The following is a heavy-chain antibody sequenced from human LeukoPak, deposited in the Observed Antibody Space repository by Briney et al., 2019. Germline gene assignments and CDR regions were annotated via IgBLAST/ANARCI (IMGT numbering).Heavy chain of an antibody. D-gene: IGHD2-2*01. CDR1: AGSIDLSTFF. J-gene: IGHJ6*02. V-gene: IGHV4-39*01. CDR3: ARLQSAYCTTSTCYRYALDV. CDR2: IFYSGTT. Sequence: SETLSLSCTVSAGSIDLSTFFWSWIRQPPGKGLEWIGNIFYSGTTYYNPTLKSRVSISVDPSKNQFSLKLSSVAAADSAKYYCARLQSAYCTTSTCYRYALDVWGPGTPVTVSS.